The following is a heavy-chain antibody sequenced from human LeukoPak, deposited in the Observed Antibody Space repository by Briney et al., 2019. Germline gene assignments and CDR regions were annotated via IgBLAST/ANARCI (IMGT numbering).Heavy chain of an antibody. CDR2: IYPGDSDT. CDR1: GYSFTTYW. CDR3: SRYLTGYSGYEPYYSCGVDV. J-gene: IGHJ6*04. D-gene: IGHD5-12*01. Sequence: GKPLKISCKTSGYSFTTYWLGWVRQMPAKRLAWMGIIYPGDSDTRYSPSLQRQITNSVDTSIHPAYLQWSSLKASDIAMYYFSRYLTGYSGYEPYYSCGVDVWGKGTTVTGSS. V-gene: IGHV5-51*01.